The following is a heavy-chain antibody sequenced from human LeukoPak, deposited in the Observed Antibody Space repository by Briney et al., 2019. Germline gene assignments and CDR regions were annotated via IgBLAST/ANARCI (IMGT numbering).Heavy chain of an antibody. D-gene: IGHD4-17*01. J-gene: IGHJ6*02. V-gene: IGHV4-59*01. CDR1: GGSISSYY. CDR3: AREDYGDYNSYGMDV. CDR2: IYYSGST. Sequence: SETLSLTCTVSGGSISSYYWSWIRQPPGKGLEWIGYIYYSGSTNYNPSLKSRVTISVDTPKNQFSLKLSSVTAADTAVYYCAREDYGDYNSYGMDVWGQGTTVTVSS.